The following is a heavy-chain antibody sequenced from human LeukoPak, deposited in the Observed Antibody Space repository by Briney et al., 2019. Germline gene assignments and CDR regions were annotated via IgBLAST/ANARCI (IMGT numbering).Heavy chain of an antibody. V-gene: IGHV4-30-2*01. J-gene: IGHJ3*02. CDR3: ARHPRSYYDYVWGSYPLDAFDI. Sequence: KASETLSLTCTVSGGSISSGGYYWSWIRQPPGKGLEWIGYIYHSGSTYYNPSLKSRVTISVDTSKNQFSLKLSSVTAADTAVYYCARHPRSYYDYVWGSYPLDAFDIWGQGTMVTVSS. CDR2: IYHSGST. CDR1: GGSISSGGYY. D-gene: IGHD3-16*02.